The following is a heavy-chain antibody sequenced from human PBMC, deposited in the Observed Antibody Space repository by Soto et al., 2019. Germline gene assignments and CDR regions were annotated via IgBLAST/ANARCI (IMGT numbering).Heavy chain of an antibody. CDR3: ARASASSKLRGVVIN. V-gene: IGHV4-4*02. D-gene: IGHD3-10*01. Sequence: QVQLQESGPGLAKPSGTLSLTCALSGASIITDNWWSWVRQPPGKEMEWIGEIYHSGNTNFNPSVKSRVTISVDTSKNQFSLTVSSVTAADTAIYYCARASASSKLRGVVINWGQGTLVTVSS. J-gene: IGHJ4*02. CDR2: IYHSGNT. CDR1: GASIITDNW.